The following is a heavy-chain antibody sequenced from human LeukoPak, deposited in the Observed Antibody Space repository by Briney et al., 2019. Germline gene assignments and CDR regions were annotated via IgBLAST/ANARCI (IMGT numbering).Heavy chain of an antibody. CDR1: GFNFNNAW. J-gene: IGHJ4*02. V-gene: IGHV3-33*08. CDR2: IWYDGSNK. D-gene: IGHD1-26*01. Sequence: HPGGSLRLSCAASGFNFNNAWMSWVRQAPGKGLEWVAVIWYDGSNKYYADSVKGRFTISRDNSKNTLYLQMNSLRAEDTAVYYCARSSGSYYDGPDYWGQGTLVTVSS. CDR3: ARSSGSYYDGPDY.